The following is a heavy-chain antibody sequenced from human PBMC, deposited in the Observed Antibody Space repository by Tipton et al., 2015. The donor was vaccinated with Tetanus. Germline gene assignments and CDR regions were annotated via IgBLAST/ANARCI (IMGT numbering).Heavy chain of an antibody. D-gene: IGHD3-10*01. CDR1: GFTFSDFY. J-gene: IGHJ4*02. CDR3: AKDHLAPGLYFDS. Sequence: LRLSCTASGFTFSDFYMGWIRQAPGKGLEWVSYLNPSGSSTYYADSVKGRFTISRDSAKNLLFLQMNNLGAEDTAVYYCAKDHLAPGLYFDSWGQGTLVTVSS. CDR2: LNPSGSST. V-gene: IGHV3-11*01.